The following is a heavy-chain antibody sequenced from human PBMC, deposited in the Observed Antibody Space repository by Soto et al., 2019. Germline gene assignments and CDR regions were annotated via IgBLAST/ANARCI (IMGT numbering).Heavy chain of an antibody. D-gene: IGHD6-19*01. Sequence: QVQLVQSGAEVKKPGSSVKVSCKVSGGTFSSYAISWVRQAPGQGLEWMGGIIPMFGTANYAQKFHGRVTIIADEPTSTVYMELSSLRSEDTAVYFCARFARSSGYVDFWGQGTLVTVSS. J-gene: IGHJ4*02. CDR1: GGTFSSYA. CDR3: ARFARSSGYVDF. CDR2: IIPMFGTA. V-gene: IGHV1-69*01.